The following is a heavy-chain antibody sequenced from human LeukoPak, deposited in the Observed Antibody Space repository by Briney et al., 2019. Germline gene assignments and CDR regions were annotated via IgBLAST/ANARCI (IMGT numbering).Heavy chain of an antibody. CDR1: GFTFSSYS. Sequence: PGGSLRLSCAASGFTFSSYSMNWVRQAPGKGLEWVSYISSSSSTIYYADSVKGRFTISRDNAKNSLYLQMNSLRAEDTAVYYCARDDGSGSYYMYYYMDVWGKGTTVTVSS. CDR2: ISSSSSTI. J-gene: IGHJ6*03. V-gene: IGHV3-48*01. CDR3: ARDDGSGSYYMYYYMDV. D-gene: IGHD3-10*01.